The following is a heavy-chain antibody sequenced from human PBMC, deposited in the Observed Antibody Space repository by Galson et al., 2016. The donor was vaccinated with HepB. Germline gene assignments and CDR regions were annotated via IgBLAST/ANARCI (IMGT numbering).Heavy chain of an antibody. V-gene: IGHV3-7*01. CDR3: VRDGSGGWHFDN. CDR2: VKYDGSEK. CDR1: GFSLSSYW. D-gene: IGHD6-19*01. J-gene: IGHJ4*02. Sequence: SLRLSCAASGFSLSSYWMSWVRQAPGKGLEWVANVKYDGSEKYYVDSVKGRFTTSRENAKNSMSLQMNSRSAEDTAVYYCVRDGSGGWHFDNWCQGTLITVSS.